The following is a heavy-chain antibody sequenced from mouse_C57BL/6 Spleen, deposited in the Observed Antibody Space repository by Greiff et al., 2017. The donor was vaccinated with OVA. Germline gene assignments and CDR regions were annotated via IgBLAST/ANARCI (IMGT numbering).Heavy chain of an antibody. D-gene: IGHD2-4*01. CDR3: ARERNYDYDVSAMDY. CDR1: GFTFSDYY. J-gene: IGHJ4*01. V-gene: IGHV5-16*01. Sequence: EVQLVESEGGLVQPGSSMKLSCTASGFTFSDYYMAWVRQVPEKGLEWVANINYDGSSTYYLDSLKSRFIISRDNAKNILYLQMSSLKSEDTATYYCARERNYDYDVSAMDYWGQGTSVTVSS. CDR2: INYDGSST.